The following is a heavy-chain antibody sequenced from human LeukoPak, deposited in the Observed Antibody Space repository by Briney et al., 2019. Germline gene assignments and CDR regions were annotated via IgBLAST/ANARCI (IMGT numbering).Heavy chain of an antibody. Sequence: GGSLRPSCAASGFTFSSYAMHWVRQAPGKGLEYVSAISSNGGSTYYADSVKGRFTISRDNSKNTLYLQMGSLRAEDMAVYYCARGYCSGGSCPLDYWGQGTLVTVSS. V-gene: IGHV3-64*02. D-gene: IGHD2-15*01. CDR3: ARGYCSGGSCPLDY. CDR2: ISSNGGST. J-gene: IGHJ4*02. CDR1: GFTFSSYA.